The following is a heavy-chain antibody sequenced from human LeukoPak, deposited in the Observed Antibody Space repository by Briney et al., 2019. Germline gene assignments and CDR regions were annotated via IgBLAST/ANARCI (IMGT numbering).Heavy chain of an antibody. CDR3: ARAGIAAAGYYFDY. CDR2: IYYSGST. J-gene: IGHJ4*02. V-gene: IGHV4-39*07. CDR1: GGSISSSSYY. D-gene: IGHD6-13*01. Sequence: PSETLSLTCTVSGGSISSSSYYWGWIRQPPGKGLEWIGSIYYSGSTYYNPSLKSRVTISVDTSKNQFSLKLSSVTAADTAVYYCARAGIAAAGYYFDYWGQGTLVTGSS.